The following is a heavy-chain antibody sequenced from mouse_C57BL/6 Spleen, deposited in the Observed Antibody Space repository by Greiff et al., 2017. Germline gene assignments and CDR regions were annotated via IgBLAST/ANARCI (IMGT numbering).Heavy chain of an antibody. D-gene: IGHD2-14*01. CDR1: GYTFTDYY. CDR2: INPNNGGT. Sequence: EVQLQQSGPELVKPGASVKISCKASGYTFTDYYMNWVKQSHGKSLEWIGDINPNNGGTSYNQKFKGKATLTVDKSSSTAYMELRSLTSEDSAVYYCAPRGYDVRGRGYYFDYWGQGTTLTVSS. J-gene: IGHJ2*01. CDR3: APRGYDVRGRGYYFDY. V-gene: IGHV1-26*01.